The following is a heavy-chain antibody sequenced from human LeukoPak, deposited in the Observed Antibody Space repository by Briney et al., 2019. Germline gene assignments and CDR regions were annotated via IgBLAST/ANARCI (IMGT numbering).Heavy chain of an antibody. J-gene: IGHJ4*02. CDR2: ISSSGSTI. Sequence: GGSLRLSCAASGFTFSSYEMNWVRQAPGKGLEWVSYISSSGSTIYYADSVKGRFTISRDNAKNSLYLQMNSLRDEDTAVYYCASIGWYSNEFDYWGQGTLVTVSS. D-gene: IGHD6-19*01. CDR3: ASIGWYSNEFDY. CDR1: GFTFSSYE. V-gene: IGHV3-48*03.